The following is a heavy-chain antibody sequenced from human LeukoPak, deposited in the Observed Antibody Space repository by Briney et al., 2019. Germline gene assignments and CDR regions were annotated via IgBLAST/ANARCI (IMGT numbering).Heavy chain of an antibody. J-gene: IGHJ4*02. Sequence: ASVKVSCKASGYTFNNYGFSWVRQAPGQGLEWMGWISAYNGHTKNAQKLQGRVTMTTDTSTSTVNMELRSLRSDDTAVYYCARGSPPRRNYDSSGYYSYYFDYWGQGTLVTVSS. D-gene: IGHD3-22*01. V-gene: IGHV1-18*01. CDR1: GYTFNNYG. CDR3: ARGSPPRRNYDSSGYYSYYFDY. CDR2: ISAYNGHT.